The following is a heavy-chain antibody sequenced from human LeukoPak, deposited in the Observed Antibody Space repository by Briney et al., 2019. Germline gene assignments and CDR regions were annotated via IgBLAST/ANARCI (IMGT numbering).Heavy chain of an antibody. V-gene: IGHV4-4*07. CDR3: ARSDTAMVPYYFDY. Sequence: SETLSLTCTVSGGSISSYYWSWIRQPAGKGLEWIGRIYTSGSTNYNPSLKSRVTMSVDTSKNQFSLKLSSVTAADTAVYYCARSDTAMVPYYFDYWGQGTLVTVSS. CDR1: GGSISSYY. D-gene: IGHD5-18*01. CDR2: IYTSGST. J-gene: IGHJ4*02.